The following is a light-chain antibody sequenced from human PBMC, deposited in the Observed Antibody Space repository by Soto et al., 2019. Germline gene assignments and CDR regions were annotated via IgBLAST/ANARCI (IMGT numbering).Light chain of an antibody. V-gene: IGLV3-16*01. J-gene: IGLJ6*01. Sequence: SYELTQPPSVSVSLGQMARITCSGEALPKKYAYWYQQKPGQFPVLVIYKDSERPSGIPERFSGSSSGTIVTLTISGVQAEDEADYYCLSADSSGTSLNVFGSGTQLTVL. CDR2: KDS. CDR3: LSADSSGTSLNV. CDR1: ALPKKY.